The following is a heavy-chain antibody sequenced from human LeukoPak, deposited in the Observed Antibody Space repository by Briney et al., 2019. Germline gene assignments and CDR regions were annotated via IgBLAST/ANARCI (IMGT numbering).Heavy chain of an antibody. Sequence: GGSLRLSCAASGFTFSSYAMSWVRQAPGKGLEWVAVISYDGSNKYYADSVKGRFTTSRDNSKNTLYLQMNSLRAEDTAVYYCAKGGVRGVTITTFDYWGQGTLVTVSS. CDR3: AKGGVRGVTITTFDY. J-gene: IGHJ4*02. D-gene: IGHD3-10*01. CDR2: ISYDGSNK. V-gene: IGHV3-30*18. CDR1: GFTFSSYA.